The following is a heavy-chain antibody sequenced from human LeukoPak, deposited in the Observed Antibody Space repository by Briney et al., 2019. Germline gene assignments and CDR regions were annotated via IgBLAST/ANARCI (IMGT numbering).Heavy chain of an antibody. Sequence: SETLSLTCTVSGGSVSSYYWSWIRQPPGKGLEWTGYIYYTGSTNYNPSLKSRVTISVDTSKNQFSLKLSSVTAADTAVYYCASIDAYSTYGFDYWGQGTLVTVSS. D-gene: IGHD4-11*01. CDR1: GGSVSSYY. V-gene: IGHV4-59*02. CDR3: ASIDAYSTYGFDY. CDR2: IYYTGST. J-gene: IGHJ4*02.